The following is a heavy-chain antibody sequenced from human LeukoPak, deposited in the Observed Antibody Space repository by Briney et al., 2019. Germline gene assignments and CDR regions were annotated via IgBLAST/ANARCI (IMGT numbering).Heavy chain of an antibody. D-gene: IGHD2-8*01. V-gene: IGHV4-4*07. CDR3: ARDTPYCTNGVCYVFDY. Sequence: PSETLSLTCTVSGGSISSYYWSWIRQPAGKGLEWIGRIYTSGSTNYNPSLKSRVTMSVDTSKNQFSLKLSSVTAADTAVYYCARDTPYCTNGVCYVFDYWGQGTLVTVSS. CDR2: IYTSGST. CDR1: GGSISSYY. J-gene: IGHJ4*02.